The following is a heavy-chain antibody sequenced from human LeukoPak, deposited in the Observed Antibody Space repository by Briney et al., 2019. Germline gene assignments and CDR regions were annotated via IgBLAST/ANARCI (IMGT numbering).Heavy chain of an antibody. D-gene: IGHD2-2*01. CDR1: GFTFRDYG. CDR3: AGDLRDIVVVPAAHHARN. CDR2: IRYDGSDK. Sequence: GGSLRLSCAASGFTFRDYGMYWVRQAPGKGLEWLAFIRYDGSDKYYADSVKGRFTISRDNAKNSLYLQMNSLRAEDTAVYYCAGDLRDIVVVPAAHHARNWGQGTLVTVSS. J-gene: IGHJ4*02. V-gene: IGHV3-30*02.